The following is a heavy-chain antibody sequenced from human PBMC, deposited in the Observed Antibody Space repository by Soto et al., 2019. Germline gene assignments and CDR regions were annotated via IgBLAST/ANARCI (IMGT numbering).Heavy chain of an antibody. CDR2: INHRGST. CDR3: ARDKITGLFDY. D-gene: IGHD2-8*02. J-gene: IGHJ4*02. V-gene: IGHV4-34*01. CDR1: GGSFSGYY. Sequence: QVQLQQRGAGLLKPSETLSLTCAVYGGSFSGYYWTWIRQPPGTGLEWIGEINHRGSTNYNPSLKRRVTISVDTSKNQSSLKLTSVTAADTAVYYCARDKITGLFDYWGQGTLVTVSS.